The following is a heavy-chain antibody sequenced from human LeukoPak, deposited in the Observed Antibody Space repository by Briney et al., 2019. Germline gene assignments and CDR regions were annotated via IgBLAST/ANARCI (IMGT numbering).Heavy chain of an antibody. Sequence: GASVKVSCKASGYTFTGYYMHWVRQAPGQGLEWMGWINPNSGGTNYAQKFQGRVTMTRDTSISTAYMELSRLRSDDTAVYYCARGYSYGYVYYYMDCWGKGTTVTVSS. CDR2: INPNSGGT. CDR1: GYTFTGYY. J-gene: IGHJ6*03. D-gene: IGHD5-18*01. V-gene: IGHV1-2*02. CDR3: ARGYSYGYVYYYMDC.